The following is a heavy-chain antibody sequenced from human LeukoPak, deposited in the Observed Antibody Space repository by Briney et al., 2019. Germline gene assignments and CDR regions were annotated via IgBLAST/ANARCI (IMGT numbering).Heavy chain of an antibody. J-gene: IGHJ6*03. CDR2: IKQDGSEK. D-gene: IGHD1-26*01. Sequence: GGSLRLSCAASGFTFSSYWMSWVRQAPGKGLEWVANIKQDGSEKYYVDSVKGRFAISRDNAKNSLHLQMNSLRAEDTAVYYCARGGADSGSYEYYMDVWGKGTTVTVSS. CDR3: ARGGADSGSYEYYMDV. V-gene: IGHV3-7*01. CDR1: GFTFSSYW.